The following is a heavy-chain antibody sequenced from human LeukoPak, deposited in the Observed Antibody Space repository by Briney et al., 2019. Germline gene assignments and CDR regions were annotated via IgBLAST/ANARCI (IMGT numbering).Heavy chain of an antibody. V-gene: IGHV4-38-2*02. CDR2: IYHSGNT. D-gene: IGHD6-13*01. J-gene: IGHJ5*02. CDR1: GGSISSYY. CDR3: ARAYSSSWYFNWFDP. Sequence: SETLSLTCTVSGGSISSYYWGWIRQSPGKGLEWIGSIYHSGNTYYNPSLKSRVTISVDTSKNQFSLKLSSVTAADTAVYYCARAYSSSWYFNWFDPWGQGTLVTVSS.